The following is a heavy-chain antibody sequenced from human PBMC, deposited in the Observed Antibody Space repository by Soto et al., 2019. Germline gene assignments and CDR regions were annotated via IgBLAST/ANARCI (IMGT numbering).Heavy chain of an antibody. CDR1: GGSISSYY. J-gene: IGHJ2*01. CDR2: IYYSGST. Sequence: SETLSLTCTVSGGSISSYYWGWIRQPPGKGLEWIGYIYYSGSTNYNPSLKSRVTISVDTSKNQFSLKLSSVTAADTAVYYCARAYYHDTLLWYFDIWGRGTLVTVSS. D-gene: IGHD3-22*01. V-gene: IGHV4-59*01. CDR3: ARAYYHDTLLWYFDI.